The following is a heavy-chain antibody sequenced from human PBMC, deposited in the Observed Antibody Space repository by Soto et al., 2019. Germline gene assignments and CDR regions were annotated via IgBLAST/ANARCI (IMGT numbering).Heavy chain of an antibody. CDR1: GFSFSSYG. Sequence: QVQLMESGGGVVQPGRSLRLSCAASGFSFSSYGMHWVRQAPGKGLEWVALIWNDGSNRYYADSVKGRFTISRDNSRNTLHLEMNSLRAEDTAVYYCVRVFATYYFDSWGQGTLVTVTS. D-gene: IGHD3-3*01. V-gene: IGHV3-33*01. CDR2: IWNDGSNR. CDR3: VRVFATYYFDS. J-gene: IGHJ4*02.